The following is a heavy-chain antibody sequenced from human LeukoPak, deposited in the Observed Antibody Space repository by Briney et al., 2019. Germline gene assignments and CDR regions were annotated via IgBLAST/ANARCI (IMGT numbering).Heavy chain of an antibody. J-gene: IGHJ4*02. Sequence: HTGGSLRLSCAASGFTFSSYAMTWVRQAPGKGLEWVSAISGSGGSTYYADSVKGRFTISRDNSKNTLYLQMNSLRAEDTAVYYCAKEVVVVITIPTEAGFDYWGQGTLVSVSS. V-gene: IGHV3-23*01. CDR1: GFTFSSYA. CDR2: ISGSGGST. CDR3: AKEVVVVITIPTEAGFDY. D-gene: IGHD3-22*01.